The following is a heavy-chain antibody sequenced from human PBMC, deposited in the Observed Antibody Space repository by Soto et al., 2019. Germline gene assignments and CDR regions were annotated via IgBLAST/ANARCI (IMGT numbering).Heavy chain of an antibody. D-gene: IGHD5-12*01. V-gene: IGHV3-73*02. Sequence: EVQLVESGGGLFQPGGSLKLSCAASGFTLSGSAIHWGRQASGKGLEWVGRIRTKANNYATAFGASVKGSFTISRDDAKNTAYLQMNSLKIEDTAVYYRTTTKSPWRYWGQGTTVNVSS. J-gene: IGHJ6*02. CDR2: IRTKANNYAT. CDR1: GFTLSGSA. CDR3: TTTKSPWRY.